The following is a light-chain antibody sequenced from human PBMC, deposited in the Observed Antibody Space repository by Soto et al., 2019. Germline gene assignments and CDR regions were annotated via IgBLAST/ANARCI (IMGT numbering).Light chain of an antibody. CDR1: QSVSTN. J-gene: IGKJ1*01. V-gene: IGKV3-15*01. CDR3: QHYNYWPPWT. CDR2: GAS. Sequence: EVLMTQSPATLSVSPGERATLSCRASQSVSTNLAWYQQKPGQAPRLLVYGASTRATGVPARFSGSGSGTEFTLTINSLQSDDFAVYYCQHYNYWPPWTFGQGTKVEIK.